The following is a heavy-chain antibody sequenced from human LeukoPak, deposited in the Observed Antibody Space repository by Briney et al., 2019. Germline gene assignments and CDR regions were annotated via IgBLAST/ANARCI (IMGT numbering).Heavy chain of an antibody. Sequence: GGSLRLSCAGAGFTLTNHGVSWVRQAPGKGLEWVSIITGTGGRYYGDSVKGRFILSRDNSKNTVYMQMSSLRAEDTATYYCAKDYCRDGNCPFPFLDSWGQGTLVTVSS. D-gene: IGHD2-15*01. V-gene: IGHV3-23*01. J-gene: IGHJ4*02. CDR2: ITGTGGR. CDR1: GFTLTNHG. CDR3: AKDYCRDGNCPFPFLDS.